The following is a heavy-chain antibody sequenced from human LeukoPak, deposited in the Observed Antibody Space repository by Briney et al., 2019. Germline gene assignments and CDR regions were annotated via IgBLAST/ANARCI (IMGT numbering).Heavy chain of an antibody. J-gene: IGHJ4*02. CDR1: AGSINTSTYF. V-gene: IGHV4-39*07. CDR3: AREHPRGEVDDFDY. D-gene: IGHD3-16*01. Sequence: SETLSLTCTVSAGSINTSTYFWAWVRQSPVKGLEWIGSIFHTGSPYYNPSLRSRVTLSVDTSKNQFSLKLTSVTAADTAVYYCAREHPRGEVDDFDYWGQGTLVTVSS. CDR2: IFHTGSP.